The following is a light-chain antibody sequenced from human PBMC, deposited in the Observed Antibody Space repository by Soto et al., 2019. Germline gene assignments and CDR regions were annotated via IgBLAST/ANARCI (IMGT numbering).Light chain of an antibody. CDR1: SGDVGGYYY. CDR2: EVT. Sequence: QSVLTQPHSASGSPGQSVTISCTGTSGDVGGYYYVSWYQHHPGKVPKLIIYEVTKRPSGVPDRFSGSKSGNTASLTVSGLQAEDEADYYCMSYVGSNIFVFGTGTKVTVL. V-gene: IGLV2-8*01. J-gene: IGLJ1*01. CDR3: MSYVGSNIFV.